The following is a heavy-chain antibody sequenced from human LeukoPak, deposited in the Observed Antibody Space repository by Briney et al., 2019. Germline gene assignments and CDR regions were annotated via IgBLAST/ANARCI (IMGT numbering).Heavy chain of an antibody. D-gene: IGHD7-27*01. CDR2: ISSSSRTI. CDR1: GFTFSTYS. J-gene: IGHJ3*02. V-gene: IGHV3-48*02. CDR3: VSQLGINQAFDI. Sequence: RGSLRLSCAASGFTFSTYSMNWVRQAPGKGLEWVSCISSSSRTIYYADSVKGRFTISRDNAKNSLYLQMNSLRDEDAAVYYCVSQLGINQAFDIWGQGTMVTVSS.